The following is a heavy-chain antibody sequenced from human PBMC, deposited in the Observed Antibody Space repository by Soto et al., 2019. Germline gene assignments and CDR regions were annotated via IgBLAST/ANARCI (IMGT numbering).Heavy chain of an antibody. V-gene: IGHV1-69*10. CDR3: ARWPRDCSSTSCPTLDGMDV. D-gene: IGHD2-2*01. CDR1: GYTFTSYD. CDR2: IIPNSGIA. J-gene: IGHJ6*02. Sequence: GASVKVSCKASGYTFTSYDIIWVRQAPGQGLEWMGWIIPNSGIANYAQKFQGRVTITADKSTSTAYMELSSLRSEDTAVYYCARWPRDCSSTSCPTLDGMDVWGQGSTVTVSS.